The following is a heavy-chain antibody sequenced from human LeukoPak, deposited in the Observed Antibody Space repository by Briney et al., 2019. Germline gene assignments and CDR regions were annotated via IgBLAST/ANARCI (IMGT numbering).Heavy chain of an antibody. CDR1: GDSFSNTNW. CDR3: TTEGGRYSNSWHLSH. J-gene: IGHJ4*02. V-gene: IGHV4-4*02. CDR2: VSQRRDP. D-gene: IGHD6-13*01. Sequence: PSETLSLTCAVSGDSFSNTNWWCWVRQPPGRGREWFVEVSQRRDPNYNPSLKSRLTIYVDKSNRRFSLHLSPVTAADTAVYFCTTEGGRYSNSWHLSHWGQGILVTVSS.